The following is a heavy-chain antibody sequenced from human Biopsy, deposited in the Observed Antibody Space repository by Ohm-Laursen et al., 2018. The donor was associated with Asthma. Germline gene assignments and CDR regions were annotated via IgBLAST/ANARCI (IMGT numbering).Heavy chain of an antibody. Sequence: SETLSLTCTVSGVSISSDYWSWIRPPPGQGLEWIGHIYYSGSTNYQPSLKSRVTISVDTAKNQFSLKLRSVTAADAAVYYCARGISRVTGLFDHFDSWGQGTLVTVPS. D-gene: IGHD2-21*02. CDR2: IYYSGST. V-gene: IGHV4-59*01. CDR1: GVSISSDY. CDR3: ARGISRVTGLFDHFDS. J-gene: IGHJ4*02.